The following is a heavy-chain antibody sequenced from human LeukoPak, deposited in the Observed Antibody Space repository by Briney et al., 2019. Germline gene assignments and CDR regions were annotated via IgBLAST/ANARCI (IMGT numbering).Heavy chain of an antibody. CDR1: GYTFTGYY. CDR3: AREDSGSYSGYYYYYMDV. Sequence: ASVKVSXKASGYTFTGYYMHWVRQAPGQGLEWMGWINPNSGGTNYAQKFQGRVTMTRDTSISTAYMELGRLRSDDTAVYYCAREDSGSYSGYYYYYMDVWGKGTTVTVSS. V-gene: IGHV1-2*02. CDR2: INPNSGGT. J-gene: IGHJ6*03. D-gene: IGHD1-26*01.